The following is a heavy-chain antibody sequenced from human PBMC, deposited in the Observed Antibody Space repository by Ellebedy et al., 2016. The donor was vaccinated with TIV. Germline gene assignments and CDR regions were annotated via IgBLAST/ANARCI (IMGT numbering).Heavy chain of an antibody. Sequence: ASVKVSXXASGYTFTGYYMHWVRQAPGQGLEWMGWINPNSGGTNYAQKFQGWVTMTRDTSISTAYMELSRLRSDDTAVYYCARGVGATFFDYWGQGTPVTVSS. CDR3: ARGVGATFFDY. CDR2: INPNSGGT. D-gene: IGHD1-26*01. V-gene: IGHV1-2*04. J-gene: IGHJ4*02. CDR1: GYTFTGYY.